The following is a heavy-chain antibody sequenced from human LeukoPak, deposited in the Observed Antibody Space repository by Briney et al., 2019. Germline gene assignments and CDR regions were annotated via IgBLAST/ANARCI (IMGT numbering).Heavy chain of an antibody. D-gene: IGHD6-19*01. J-gene: IGHJ4*02. CDR1: GFTVSNNY. CDR3: AVYSSLDY. CDR2: IYSGGNT. V-gene: IGHV3-53*01. Sequence: PGGSMRLSCAASGFTVSNNYMSWVRQAPGKGLEWVSLIYSGGNTYYADSVRGRFSISRDNSKNTLYLQMNSLRAEDTAIYYCAVYSSLDYWSQGTLVTVSS.